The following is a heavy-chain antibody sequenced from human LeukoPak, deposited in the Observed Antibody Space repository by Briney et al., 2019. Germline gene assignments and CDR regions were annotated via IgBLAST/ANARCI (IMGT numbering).Heavy chain of an antibody. V-gene: IGHV5-51*01. Sequence: GESLKISCQGSGYSFSNYWIGWVRQMPRKCLEWMGIIYPGDSDTRYSPSFQGQVTISADKSITTAYLQWDSLKASDTAMYYCARHPWGIKVADYWGQGTLVTVSS. CDR2: IYPGDSDT. J-gene: IGHJ4*02. CDR3: ARHPWGIKVADY. CDR1: GYSFSNYW. D-gene: IGHD3-16*01.